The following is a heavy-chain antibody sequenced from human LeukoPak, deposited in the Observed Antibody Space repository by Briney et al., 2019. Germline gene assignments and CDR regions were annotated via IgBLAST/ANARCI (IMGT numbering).Heavy chain of an antibody. Sequence: GGSLRLSCAASGFTFDDYAMHWVRQAPGKGLEWVCLIGWDGGSTYYADSVKGRFTISRDNSKNSLYLQMNSLRAEDTALYYCAKDSGYYGSGSYPIDYWGQGTLVTVSS. D-gene: IGHD3-10*01. J-gene: IGHJ4*02. CDR3: AKDSGYYGSGSYPIDY. CDR2: IGWDGGST. CDR1: GFTFDDYA. V-gene: IGHV3-43D*03.